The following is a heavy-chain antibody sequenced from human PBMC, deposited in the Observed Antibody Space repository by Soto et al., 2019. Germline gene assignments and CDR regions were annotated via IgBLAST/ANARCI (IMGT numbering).Heavy chain of an antibody. Sequence: TGGALRLSCAASGFTFSTYWMHLVRQAPEKGLVWVSRINTDGGSTNYADSVKGRFTISRDNAKNTLYLQMNSLRAEDTAVYYCTRLAISDDMDVWGQGTTVTVSS. CDR1: GFTFSTYW. CDR2: INTDGGST. V-gene: IGHV3-74*01. CDR3: TRLAISDDMDV. J-gene: IGHJ6*02.